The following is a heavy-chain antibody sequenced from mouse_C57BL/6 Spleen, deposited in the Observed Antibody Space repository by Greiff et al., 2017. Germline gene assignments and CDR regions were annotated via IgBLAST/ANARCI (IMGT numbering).Heavy chain of an antibody. J-gene: IGHJ4*01. CDR2: IYPGDGDT. CDR3: ARPLSYYYAMDY. V-gene: IGHV1-82*01. CDR1: GYAFSSSW. Sequence: VQLQQSGPELVKPGASVTISCKASGYAFSSSWMNWVKQRPGKGLEWIGRIYPGDGDTNYNGKFKGKATLTADKSSSTAYMQLSSLTSEDSAVYFCARPLSYYYAMDYWGQGTSVTVSS.